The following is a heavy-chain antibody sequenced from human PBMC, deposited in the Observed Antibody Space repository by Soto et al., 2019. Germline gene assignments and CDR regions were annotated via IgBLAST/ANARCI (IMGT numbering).Heavy chain of an antibody. CDR1: GFTFSNYW. CDR3: ARVTVAGF. Sequence: EVQLVESGGGLVQPGGSLRLSCAASGFTFSNYWMHWVRQAPGKGLVWVSRISGDGTGTDYVDSVKGRFTISRDNAKKTLYLQMNNLRADDTAVYYCARVTVAGFWGQGTLVTVSS. CDR2: ISGDGTGT. J-gene: IGHJ4*02. D-gene: IGHD6-19*01. V-gene: IGHV3-74*01.